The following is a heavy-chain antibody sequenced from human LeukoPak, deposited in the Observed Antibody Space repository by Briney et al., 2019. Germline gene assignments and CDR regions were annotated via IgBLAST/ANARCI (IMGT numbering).Heavy chain of an antibody. V-gene: IGHV4-39*01. CDR2: IYYSGST. J-gene: IGHJ4*02. CDR1: GVSISSSSYY. CDR3: ARRTETFTDY. D-gene: IGHD2-2*01. Sequence: PSETLSLTCTVSGVSISSSSYYWGWIRQPPGKGLEWIGSIYYSGSTYYNPSLKSRVTISVDTSKNQFSLKLSSVTAADTAVYYCARRTETFTDYWGQGTLVTVSS.